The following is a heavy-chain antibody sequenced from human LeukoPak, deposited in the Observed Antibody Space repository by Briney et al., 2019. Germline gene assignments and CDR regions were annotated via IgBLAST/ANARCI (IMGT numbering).Heavy chain of an antibody. Sequence: PSETLSLTCAVYGGSFSGYYWSWIRQPPGKGLEWIGEINHSGSTNYNPSLKSRVTISVDTSKNQFSLELSSVTAADTAVYYCARSRGYTVTIDYWGQGTLVTVSS. CDR2: INHSGST. J-gene: IGHJ4*02. D-gene: IGHD4-17*01. CDR3: ARSRGYTVTIDY. CDR1: GGSFSGYY. V-gene: IGHV4-34*01.